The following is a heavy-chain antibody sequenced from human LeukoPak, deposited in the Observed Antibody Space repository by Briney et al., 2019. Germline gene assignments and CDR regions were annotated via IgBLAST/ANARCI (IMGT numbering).Heavy chain of an antibody. V-gene: IGHV4-4*07. CDR3: ARDQTYYDSSGYSLYAFDI. D-gene: IGHD3-22*01. CDR1: GGSISSYY. Sequence: SETLSLTCTVSGGSISSYYWSWIRQPAGKGLEWIGRIYTSGSTNYNPSLKSRVTMSVDTSKNQFSLKLSSVTAADTAVYCCARDQTYYDSSGYSLYAFDIWGQGTMVTVSS. CDR2: IYTSGST. J-gene: IGHJ3*02.